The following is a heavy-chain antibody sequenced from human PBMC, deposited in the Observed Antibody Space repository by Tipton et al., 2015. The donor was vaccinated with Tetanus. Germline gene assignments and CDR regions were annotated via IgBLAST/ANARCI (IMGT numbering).Heavy chain of an antibody. CDR1: GDTFPRYG. V-gene: IGHV1-18*01. Sequence: QLVQSGADVKKSGDSVKVSCKSSGDTFPRYGFTWVRQAPGQGPEWMGWISGYNGNTVYAQNFQGRVTLITDTSTNTAYMELGSLRSNYTAVYFCASQTGDDWYFDLWGRGTLVTVSS. CDR2: ISGYNGNT. D-gene: IGHD7-27*01. J-gene: IGHJ2*01. CDR3: ASQTGDDWYFDL.